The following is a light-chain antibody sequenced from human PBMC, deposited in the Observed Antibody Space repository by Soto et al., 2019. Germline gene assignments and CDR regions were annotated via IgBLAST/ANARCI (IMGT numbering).Light chain of an antibody. CDR3: AAWDDSLNGYV. V-gene: IGLV1-44*01. CDR1: SSNIGSNT. J-gene: IGLJ1*01. CDR2: SHN. Sequence: QSVLTQPPSASGTPGQRVTISCSGSSSNIGSNTGNWYQQLPGTAPKLLIYSHNQRPSGVHDRFSGAKSGTSASLAISGVQSEDEADYYCAAWDDSLNGYVFGPGTKLTVL.